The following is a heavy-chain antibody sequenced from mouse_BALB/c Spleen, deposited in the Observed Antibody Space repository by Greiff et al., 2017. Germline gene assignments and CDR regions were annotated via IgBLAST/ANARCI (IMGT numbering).Heavy chain of an antibody. J-gene: IGHJ4*01. CDR1: GFNIKDTY. CDR2: IDPANGNT. Sequence: EVQLKESGAELVKPGASVKLSCTASGFNIKDTYMHWVKQRPEQGLEWIGRIDPANGNTKYDPKFQGKATITADTSSNTAYLQLSSLTSEDTAVYYCAYGNYYAMDYWGQGTSVTVSS. V-gene: IGHV14-3*02. CDR3: AYGNYYAMDY. D-gene: IGHD2-1*01.